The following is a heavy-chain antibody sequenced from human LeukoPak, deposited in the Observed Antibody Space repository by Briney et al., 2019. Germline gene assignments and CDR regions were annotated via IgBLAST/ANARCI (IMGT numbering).Heavy chain of an antibody. J-gene: IGHJ4*02. CDR3: ANDLGWIQLNLG. D-gene: IGHD5-18*01. CDR1: GFTFSTYA. CDR2: ISGSGATA. Sequence: GGSLRLSCAASGFTFSTYAMSWVRQAPGKGLEWVSAISGSGATAYYADSVKGRFTISRDNSRNTVYLQMNSLRAEDTAVYYCANDLGWIQLNLGRGQGTLVTVSS. V-gene: IGHV3-23*01.